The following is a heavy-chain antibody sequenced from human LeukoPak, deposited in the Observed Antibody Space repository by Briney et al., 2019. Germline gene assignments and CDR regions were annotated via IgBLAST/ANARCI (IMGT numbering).Heavy chain of an antibody. J-gene: IGHJ4*02. CDR1: GFTLSSYW. D-gene: IGHD2-2*01. CDR2: IKQDGSEK. CDR3: VRDRYCSRTSCYYLDY. V-gene: IGHV3-7*01. Sequence: GGSLRLSCAASGFTLSSYWMSWVRQAPGKGLECVANIKQDGSEKNYVDSVKGRFTIFRDNAKNSLYLQMNSLRAEDTAVYYCVRDRYCSRTSCYYLDYWGQGTLVTVSS.